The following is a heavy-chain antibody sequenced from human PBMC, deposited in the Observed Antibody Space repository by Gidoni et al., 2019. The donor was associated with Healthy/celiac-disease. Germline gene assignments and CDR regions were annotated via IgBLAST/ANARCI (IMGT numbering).Heavy chain of an antibody. CDR3: AKDRSYDFWSGSPGPFDY. CDR1: GFTFSSYA. J-gene: IGHJ4*02. V-gene: IGHV3-23*01. CDR2: ISGSGGST. Sequence: EVQLLESGGGLVQPGGSLRLSCAASGFTFSSYARSWVRQAPGKGLEWVSAISGSGGSTYYADSVKGRFTISRDNSKNTLYLQMNSLRAEDTAVYYCAKDRSYDFWSGSPGPFDYWGQGTLVTVSS. D-gene: IGHD3-3*01.